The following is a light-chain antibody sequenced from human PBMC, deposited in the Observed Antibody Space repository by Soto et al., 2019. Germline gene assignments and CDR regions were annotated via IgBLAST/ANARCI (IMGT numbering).Light chain of an antibody. Sequence: DIVMTQSPDSLAVSLGERATINCKSSQSVLYSSNNKNYLAWYQQKPGQPPKLLIYWASTRESGVPDRFSGSGSGTDFTLTISSLQAEDVAVYYCQQYYSPSYTLGQGTKLEIK. CDR1: QSVLYSSNNKNY. CDR3: QQYYSPSYT. J-gene: IGKJ2*01. V-gene: IGKV4-1*01. CDR2: WAS.